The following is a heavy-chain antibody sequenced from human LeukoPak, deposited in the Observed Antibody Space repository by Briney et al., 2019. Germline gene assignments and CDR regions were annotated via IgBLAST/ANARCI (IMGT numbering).Heavy chain of an antibody. CDR3: ATLYYYDSSGFYRNDF. D-gene: IGHD3-22*01. J-gene: IGHJ4*02. Sequence: GASVKVSCKVSGYTLTKLSMYWVRQAPGNGLEWMGGFDPEDGETFYAQKFQGRVTMTEDTSTDTAYMELSSLRSEDTAVYYCATLYYYDSSGFYRNDFWGQGTLVTVSS. V-gene: IGHV1-24*01. CDR1: GYTLTKLS. CDR2: FDPEDGET.